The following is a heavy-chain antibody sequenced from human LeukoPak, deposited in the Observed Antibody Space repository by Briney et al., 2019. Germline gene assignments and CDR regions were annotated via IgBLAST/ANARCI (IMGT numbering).Heavy chain of an antibody. CDR2: ISYDGSNK. CDR3: ARDGYCSSTSCYYYGMDV. D-gene: IGHD2-2*01. V-gene: IGHV3-30*03. J-gene: IGHJ6*02. Sequence: PGGSLRLSCTASGFTFSSYGMHWVRQAPGKGLEWVAVISYDGSNKYYVDSVKGRFTISRDNSKNTLYVQMNSLRVEDTAVYYCARDGYCSSTSCYYYGMDVWGQGTTVTVSS. CDR1: GFTFSSYG.